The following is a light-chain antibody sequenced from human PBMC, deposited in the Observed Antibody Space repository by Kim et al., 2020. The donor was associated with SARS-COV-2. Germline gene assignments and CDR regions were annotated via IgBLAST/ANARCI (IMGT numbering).Light chain of an antibody. CDR3: QQTYGTPFT. J-gene: IGKJ4*01. CDR1: QPISRL. V-gene: IGKV1-39*01. CDR2: VAS. Sequence: SASIGDRVTITCPASQPISRLLNWYQQKPWKAPKVLVYVASSLQGGVPSRFSGSGSGTEFTLTINSLQPEDYGSYHCQQTYGTPFTFGGGTKLEI.